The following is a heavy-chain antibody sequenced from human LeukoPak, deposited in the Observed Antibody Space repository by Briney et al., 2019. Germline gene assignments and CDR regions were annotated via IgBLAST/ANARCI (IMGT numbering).Heavy chain of an antibody. CDR3: ARERYSSSWYDY. Sequence: GGSLRLSCAASGFTFSSYAMHWVRQAPGKGLEYVSAISSNGGSTYYANSVKGRFTISRDNSKNTLYLQMGSLRAEDMAVYYCARERYSSSWYDYWGQGTLVTVSS. J-gene: IGHJ4*02. CDR1: GFTFSSYA. CDR2: ISSNGGST. D-gene: IGHD6-13*01. V-gene: IGHV3-64*01.